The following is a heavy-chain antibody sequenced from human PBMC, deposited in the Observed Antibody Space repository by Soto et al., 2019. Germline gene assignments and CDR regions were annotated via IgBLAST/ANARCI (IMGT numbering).Heavy chain of an antibody. CDR3: ARHKGGQQLDWSDP. CDR2: IDPSDSYT. CDR1: EFSFTSYW. D-gene: IGHD6-13*01. J-gene: IGHJ5*02. V-gene: IGHV5-10-1*01. Sequence: PGESLKISCKGYEFSFTSYWISWVRQMPGKGLEWMGRIDPSDSYTNYSPSFQGHVTISADKSISTAYLQWSSLKASDTAMYYCARHKGGQQLDWSDPWGQGTLVTVSS.